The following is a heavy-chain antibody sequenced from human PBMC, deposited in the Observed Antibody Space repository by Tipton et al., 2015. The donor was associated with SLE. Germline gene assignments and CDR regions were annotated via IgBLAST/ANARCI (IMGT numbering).Heavy chain of an antibody. CDR2: IYTSGST. J-gene: IGHJ3*02. Sequence: LRLSCTVSGGSISSGSYYWSWIRQPAGKGLEWIGRIYTSGSTNYNPSLKSRVTISVDTSKNQFSLKLSSVTAADTAVYNCARGAMINAFDIWGQGTMVTVSS. D-gene: IGHD3-16*01. CDR1: GGSISSGSYY. CDR3: ARGAMINAFDI. V-gene: IGHV4-61*02.